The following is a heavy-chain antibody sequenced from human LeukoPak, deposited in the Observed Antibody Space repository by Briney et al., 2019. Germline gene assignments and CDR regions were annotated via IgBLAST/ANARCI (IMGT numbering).Heavy chain of an antibody. Sequence: SQTLSLTCTVSGGSISSGDYYWSWIRQPPGKGLEWIGYIYYSGSTYYNPSLKSRVTISVDTSKNQFSLKLSSVTAADTAVYYCAREALTYCSSASCYGNWFDPWGQGTLVTVSS. CDR2: IYYSGST. D-gene: IGHD2-2*01. V-gene: IGHV4-30-4*08. CDR3: AREALTYCSSASCYGNWFDP. CDR1: GGSISSGDYY. J-gene: IGHJ5*02.